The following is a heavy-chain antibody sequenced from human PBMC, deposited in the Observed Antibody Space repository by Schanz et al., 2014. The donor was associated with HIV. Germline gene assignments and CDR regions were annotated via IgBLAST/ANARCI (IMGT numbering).Heavy chain of an antibody. V-gene: IGHV3-33*06. CDR2: IWYDGSNK. Sequence: QVQLVESGGGVVQPGKSLRLSCAASGFTFSSYGMHWVRQAPGKGLEWVAVIWYDGSNKYYTDSVKGRFTISRDSSKNTLYLQMNSLRAEDTAVYYCAKDMGGVVPAAPFYYYGMDVWGQGTTVTVSS. D-gene: IGHD2-2*01. CDR1: GFTFSSYG. CDR3: AKDMGGVVPAAPFYYYGMDV. J-gene: IGHJ6*02.